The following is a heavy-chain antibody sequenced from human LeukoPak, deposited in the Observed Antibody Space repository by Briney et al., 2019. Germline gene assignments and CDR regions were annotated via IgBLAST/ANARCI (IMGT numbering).Heavy chain of an antibody. D-gene: IGHD4-17*01. J-gene: IGHJ6*02. CDR3: ARGPSDGDHGYYYYYYGMDV. Sequence: GGSLRLSCTASGLTFSNCWMSWVRQAPGKGLEWVANIKQDGSEKDYVDSVKGRFTISRDNAKNLLYLQMDSLRAEDTAVYYCARGPSDGDHGYYYYYYGMDVWGQGTTVTVSS. CDR1: GLTFSNCW. CDR2: IKQDGSEK. V-gene: IGHV3-7*03.